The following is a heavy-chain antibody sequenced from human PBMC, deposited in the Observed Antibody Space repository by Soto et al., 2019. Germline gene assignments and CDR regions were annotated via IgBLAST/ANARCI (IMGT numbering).Heavy chain of an antibody. CDR1: WYNFPNLC. Sequence: ESLKIPCNGSWYNFPNLCIGRVRKMPGKGLEWVGGIDPRAAYTSYSPSFQGHVTIMVDESINTALQQWISLKASDTAMYYCARNVGGGSFCTSFENWGQGTLVTVSS. CDR2: IDPRAAYT. J-gene: IGHJ4*02. CDR3: ARNVGGGSFCTSFEN. V-gene: IGHV5-10-1*01. D-gene: IGHD3-16*01.